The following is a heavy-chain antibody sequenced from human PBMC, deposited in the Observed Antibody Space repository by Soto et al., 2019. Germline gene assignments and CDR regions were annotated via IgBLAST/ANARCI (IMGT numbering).Heavy chain of an antibody. D-gene: IGHD3-22*01. CDR3: ARDPTHAEYSYDSSGHYLAY. Sequence: ASVKVSCKASGYTFTSYTIHWVRQAPGQRLEWMGWINAGNGNTKYSQKFQGRVTITRDTSARTAYMELSSLRSEDTAVYYCARDPTHAEYSYDSSGHYLAYWGQGTLVTVSS. CDR2: INAGNGNT. CDR1: GYTFTSYT. J-gene: IGHJ4*02. V-gene: IGHV1-3*01.